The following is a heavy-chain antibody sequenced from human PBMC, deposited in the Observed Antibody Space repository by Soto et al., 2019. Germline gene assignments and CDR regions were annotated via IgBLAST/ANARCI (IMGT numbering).Heavy chain of an antibody. D-gene: IGHD2-2*02. Sequence: GGSLRLSCVGSGFTFSTYSINWVRQAPGKGLEWVSSISSRSDIYYADSVKGRFTISRDNAKNSVSLQMNSLRAEDTAVYYCAREYTAWPLAYGLDVWGQGTTVTVS. J-gene: IGHJ6*02. CDR1: GFTFSTYS. V-gene: IGHV3-21*01. CDR2: ISSRSDI. CDR3: AREYTAWPLAYGLDV.